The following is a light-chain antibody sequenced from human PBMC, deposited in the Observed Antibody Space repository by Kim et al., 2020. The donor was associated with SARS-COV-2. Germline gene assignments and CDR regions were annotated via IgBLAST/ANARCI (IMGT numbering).Light chain of an antibody. CDR2: GVS. Sequence: GQSLTISCTGTTRDVVVYTYASWNQQHPGKAPKLMISGVSKRPSGVPDRFSGSKSANPASLTVSGLRAEDEADYYCSSYAGRRNFFFGTGTKVTFL. CDR3: SSYAGRRNFF. CDR1: TRDVVVYTY. V-gene: IGLV2-8*01. J-gene: IGLJ1*01.